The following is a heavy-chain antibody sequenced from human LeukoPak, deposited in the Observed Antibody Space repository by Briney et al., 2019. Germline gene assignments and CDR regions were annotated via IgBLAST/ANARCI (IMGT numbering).Heavy chain of an antibody. CDR1: GYTFTSYG. CDR3: AMYYYGSGSQSPFDY. CDR2: INPNSGGT. D-gene: IGHD3-10*01. Sequence: ASVKVSCKASGYTFTSYGISWVRQAPGQGLEWMGWINPNSGGTNYAQKFQGRVTMTRDTSISTACMELSRLRSDDTAVYYCAMYYYGSGSQSPFDYWGQGTLVTVSS. J-gene: IGHJ4*02. V-gene: IGHV1-2*02.